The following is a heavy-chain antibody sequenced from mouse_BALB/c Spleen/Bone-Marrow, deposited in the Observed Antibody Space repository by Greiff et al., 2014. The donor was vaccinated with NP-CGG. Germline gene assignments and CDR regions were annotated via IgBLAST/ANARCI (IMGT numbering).Heavy chain of an antibody. V-gene: IGHV5-6-3*01. CDR3: ARDGYYVFYAMDY. CDR2: INSNGGST. D-gene: IGHD2-3*01. Sequence: EVKLVESGGGLVQPGGSLKLSCAASGFTFSSYGMSWVRQTPDKRLELVATINSNGGSTYYPDSVKGRFTISRDNAKNTLYLQMSSXXXXDTAMYYCARDGYYVFYAMDYWGQGTSVTVSS. J-gene: IGHJ4*01. CDR1: GFTFSSYG.